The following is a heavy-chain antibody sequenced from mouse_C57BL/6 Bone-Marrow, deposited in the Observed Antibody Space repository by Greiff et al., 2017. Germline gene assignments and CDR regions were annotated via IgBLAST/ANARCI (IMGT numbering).Heavy chain of an antibody. Sequence: QVQLQQSGPELVKPGASVKISCKASGYAFSSSWMNWVKQRPGKGLEWIGRIYPGDGDTNYNGKFKGKATLTADKSSSTAYMQLSSLTSEDSAVXFCARSVSKRRFDYWGQGTTLTVSS. CDR3: ARSVSKRRFDY. CDR1: GYAFSSSW. V-gene: IGHV1-82*01. D-gene: IGHD2-5*01. CDR2: IYPGDGDT. J-gene: IGHJ2*01.